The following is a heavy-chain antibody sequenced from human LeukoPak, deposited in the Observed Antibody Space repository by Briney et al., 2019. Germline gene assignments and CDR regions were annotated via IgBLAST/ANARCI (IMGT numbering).Heavy chain of an antibody. V-gene: IGHV4-34*01. CDR3: ARPQFYGDYSHPFDY. CDR2: INHSGST. CDR1: GGSFSGYY. D-gene: IGHD4-17*01. J-gene: IGHJ4*02. Sequence: SETLSLTCAVYGGSFSGYYWTWIRQPPGKGLEWIGEINHSGSTNYNPSLKSRVNISLDTSKNQFSLKLSSVTAADTAMYYCARPQFYGDYSHPFDYWGQGTLVTVSS.